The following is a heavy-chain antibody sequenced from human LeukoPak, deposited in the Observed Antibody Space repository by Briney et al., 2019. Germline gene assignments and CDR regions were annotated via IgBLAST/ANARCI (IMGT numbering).Heavy chain of an antibody. CDR3: ARHGANWGDTFDI. CDR2: IYPGDSDT. V-gene: IGHV5-51*01. Sequence: GESLKISCKASGYRFTRYWIGWVRQMPGKGLEWMGIIYPGDSDTRYSPSFQGQVTISADKSINTAYLHWRSLKASDTAMYHCARHGANWGDTFDIWGQGTMVTVSS. J-gene: IGHJ3*02. D-gene: IGHD7-27*01. CDR1: GYRFTRYW.